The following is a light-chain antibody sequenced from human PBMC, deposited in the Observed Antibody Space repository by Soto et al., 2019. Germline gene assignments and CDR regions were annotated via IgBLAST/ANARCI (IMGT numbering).Light chain of an antibody. CDR3: QQYNNWPPWT. V-gene: IGKV3-15*01. Sequence: EIVMTQFPATLSVSPGERATLSCRASQSVSSNLAWYQQKPGQAPRLLIYGASTRATGIPARFSGSGSGTEFTLTISSLHSEDFAVYYCQQYNNWPPWTFGQGTKVEIK. CDR1: QSVSSN. J-gene: IGKJ1*01. CDR2: GAS.